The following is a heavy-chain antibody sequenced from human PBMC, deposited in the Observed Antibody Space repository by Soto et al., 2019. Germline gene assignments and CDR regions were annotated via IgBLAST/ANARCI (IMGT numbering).Heavy chain of an antibody. J-gene: IGHJ4*02. V-gene: IGHV3-23*01. CDR1: GLTFGSRA. CDR3: VRGSKDSYPGSRIFDF. D-gene: IGHD3-10*01. Sequence: EVQLLESGGDLIQPGGSLRLSCVASGLTFGSRAMSWVRQSPGEGLEWVSTITDTGGDAKYADSVRGRFAISRDNSKNTLYLQMSDLRAEASAIYFCVRGSKDSYPGSRIFDFWGRGTLVTVSS. CDR2: ITDTGGDA.